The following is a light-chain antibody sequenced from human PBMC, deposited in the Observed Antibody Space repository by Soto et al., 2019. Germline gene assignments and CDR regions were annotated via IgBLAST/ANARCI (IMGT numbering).Light chain of an antibody. CDR1: SSNIGAGYD. Sequence: QSVLTQPPSVSGAPGQRVTISCTGSSSNIGAGYDVHWYQQLPGTAPKLLIYGSSNRPSGVPDRFSGSKSGTSASLAITGLQAEEEADYYCQSYDSSLSGVVFGGGTKLTVL. J-gene: IGLJ2*01. CDR3: QSYDSSLSGVV. V-gene: IGLV1-40*01. CDR2: GSS.